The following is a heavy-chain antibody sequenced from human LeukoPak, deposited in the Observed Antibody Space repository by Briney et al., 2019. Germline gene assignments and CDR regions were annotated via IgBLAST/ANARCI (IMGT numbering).Heavy chain of an antibody. V-gene: IGHV3-74*01. J-gene: IGHJ4*02. CDR3: ARGGYGDDDLFEY. CDR2: INTDGSST. Sequence: GGSLRLSCAASGFTFSSYWMHWVRQAQGKGLVWVSRINTDGSSTSYADSVKGRFTISRDNARNTLYLQMNSLRAEGTAVYYCARGGYGDDDLFEYWGQGTLVTVSS. D-gene: IGHD4-17*01. CDR1: GFTFSSYW.